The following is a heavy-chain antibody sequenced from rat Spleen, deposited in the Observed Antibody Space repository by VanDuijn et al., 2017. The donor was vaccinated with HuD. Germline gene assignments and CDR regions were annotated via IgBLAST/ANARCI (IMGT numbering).Heavy chain of an antibody. CDR2: ISYEDFTP. Sequence: EVQLVESGGGLVQPGRSLKLSCAASGFTFSDFYMAWVRQTPKKGLEWVTSISYEDFTPYYRDSVMGRFTISRDDGESTLYLQMNSLRSEDTATYYCARRHYGYTDYFDYWGQGVMVTVSS. CDR1: GFTFSDFY. J-gene: IGHJ2*01. D-gene: IGHD1-11*01. V-gene: IGHV5-22*01. CDR3: ARRHYGYTDYFDY.